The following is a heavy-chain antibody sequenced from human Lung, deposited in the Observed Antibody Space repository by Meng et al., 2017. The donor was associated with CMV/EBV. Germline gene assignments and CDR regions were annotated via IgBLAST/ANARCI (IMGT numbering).Heavy chain of an antibody. D-gene: IGHD2-21*01. Sequence: LXCAASGFTFSSYSMNWVRQAPGKGLEWVSSISSSGTYIYYADSVKGQFTISRDNAQNSLYLQMNSLRAEDTAVYYCARDVSPRSSAYFAIYYFYALDVWXQGTAVTVSS. CDR2: ISSSGTYI. CDR3: ARDVSPRSSAYFAIYYFYALDV. J-gene: IGHJ6*02. V-gene: IGHV3-21*01. CDR1: GFTFSSYS.